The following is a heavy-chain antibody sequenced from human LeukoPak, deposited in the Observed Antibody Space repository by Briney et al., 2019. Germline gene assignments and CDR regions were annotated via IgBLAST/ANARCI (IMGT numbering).Heavy chain of an antibody. Sequence: GGSLRLSCAASGFTFSSYSMNWVRQAPGKGLEWVSSISSSSSYIYYADSVKGRFTISRDNAKNSLYLQMNSLRAEDTAVYYCAGVGYCSGGSCPSAVDYWGQGTLVTVSS. D-gene: IGHD2-15*01. CDR2: ISSSSSYI. J-gene: IGHJ4*02. CDR3: AGVGYCSGGSCPSAVDY. V-gene: IGHV3-21*01. CDR1: GFTFSSYS.